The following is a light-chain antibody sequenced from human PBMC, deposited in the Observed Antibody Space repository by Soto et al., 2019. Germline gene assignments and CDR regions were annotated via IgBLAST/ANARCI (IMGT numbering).Light chain of an antibody. J-gene: IGLJ1*01. CDR2: DVR. V-gene: IGLV2-14*03. Sequence: QSALTQPASVSGSPGQSITISCTGTSSDIGGYNFVSWYQQYQGKAPKLLIYDVRNRPSGISNRFSGSKSDNTASLTISGLQAEDEADYYCNSYRAISTYVFGTGTKVTVL. CDR3: NSYRAISTYV. CDR1: SSDIGGYNF.